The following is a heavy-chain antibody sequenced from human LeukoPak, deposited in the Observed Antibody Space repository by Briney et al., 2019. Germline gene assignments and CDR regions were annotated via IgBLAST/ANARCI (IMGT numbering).Heavy chain of an antibody. D-gene: IGHD6-19*01. CDR2: VSYDGTNK. J-gene: IGHJ4*02. V-gene: IGHV3-30-3*01. CDR1: GFIFSNCA. Sequence: GGSLRLSCAASGFIFSNCAMHWVRQAPGKGLEWVGVVSYDGTNKYYADSVKGRFSISRGNAKNTLYLQMNSLRAEDTAVYYCARDFSSGWPYYFDYWGQGSLVTVSS. CDR3: ARDFSSGWPYYFDY.